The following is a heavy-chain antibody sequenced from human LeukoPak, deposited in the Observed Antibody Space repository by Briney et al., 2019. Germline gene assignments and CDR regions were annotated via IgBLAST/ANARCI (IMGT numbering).Heavy chain of an antibody. V-gene: IGHV4-38-2*02. J-gene: IGHJ6*03. CDR1: GYSISSGYY. CDR3: ARVRCSGGSCPYYYYYYYMDV. D-gene: IGHD2-15*01. Sequence: PSETLSLTCTVSGYSISSGYYWGWIRQPPGKGLEWIGSIYHSGSTYYNPSLQSRVTISIDTSKNQLSLKLRFVTAADTAVYYCARVRCSGGSCPYYYYYYYMDVWGKGTTVTVSS. CDR2: IYHSGST.